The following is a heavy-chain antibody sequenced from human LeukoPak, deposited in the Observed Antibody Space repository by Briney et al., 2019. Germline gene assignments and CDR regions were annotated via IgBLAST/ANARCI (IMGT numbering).Heavy chain of an antibody. V-gene: IGHV3-21*01. D-gene: IGHD3-22*01. CDR2: ISSSSSYI. CDR1: GFTFSSYS. Sequence: PGGSLRLSCAASGFTFSSYSMNWVRQVPGKGLEWVSSISSSSSYIYYADSVKGRFTISRDNAKNSLYLQMNSLRAEDTAVYYCASGFPHRDYYDSSGYYLFDYWGQGTLVTVSS. CDR3: ASGFPHRDYYDSSGYYLFDY. J-gene: IGHJ4*02.